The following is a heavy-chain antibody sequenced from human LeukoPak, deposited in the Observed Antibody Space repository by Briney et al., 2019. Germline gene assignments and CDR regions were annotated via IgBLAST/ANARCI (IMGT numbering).Heavy chain of an antibody. CDR1: GGSISSGSYY. CDR2: IYTSGST. V-gene: IGHV4-61*02. D-gene: IGHD5-24*01. CDR3: AKQMATILAWFDP. Sequence: SQTLSLTCTVSGGSISSGSYYWSWIRQPAGTGLEWLGRIYTSGSTNYNPSLKSRVTISVDTSKNQFSLKLSSVTAADTAVYYCAKQMATILAWFDPWGQGTLVTVSS. J-gene: IGHJ5*02.